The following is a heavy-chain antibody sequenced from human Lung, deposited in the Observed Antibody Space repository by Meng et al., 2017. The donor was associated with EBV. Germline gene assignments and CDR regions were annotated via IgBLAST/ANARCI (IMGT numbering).Heavy chain of an antibody. CDR2: ISSSGSTI. D-gene: IGHD3-22*01. Sequence: QVQLVESGGXXXXPXXALXLSCSASGFTFSDYYMSWIRQAPGKGLEWVSYISSSGSTIYYADSVKGRFTISRDNAKNSLYLQMNSLRAEDTAVYYCASEYYDSSGYRGYWGQGTLVTVSS. V-gene: IGHV3-11*01. CDR3: ASEYYDSSGYRGY. CDR1: GFTFSDYY. J-gene: IGHJ4*02.